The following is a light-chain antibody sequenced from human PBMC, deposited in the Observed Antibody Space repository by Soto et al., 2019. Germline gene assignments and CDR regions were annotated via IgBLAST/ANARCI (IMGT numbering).Light chain of an antibody. CDR1: SSDVGGYNY. J-gene: IGLJ1*01. V-gene: IGLV2-8*01. CDR3: SSYAGSNIV. CDR2: EVS. Sequence: QSVLTQPPSASGSPGQSVTISCTGTSSDVGGYNYVSWYQQHPGKAPKLMIYEVSKRPSGVPDRFSGSKSGNTASLTVSGLQAEDEGGYYCSSYAGSNIVFGTGTKVT.